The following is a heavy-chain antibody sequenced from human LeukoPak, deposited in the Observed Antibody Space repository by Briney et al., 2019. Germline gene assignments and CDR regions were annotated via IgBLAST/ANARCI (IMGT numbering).Heavy chain of an antibody. V-gene: IGHV3-15*01. Sequence: PGGSLRLSCAASGFTFGNAWMTWVRQAPGKGLEWVGRIKSKTDGETTDYAAPVKGRFTISRDDSKNTVYLQMNSLKTEDTAVYYCTRLALVPPDYWGQGTLVTVSS. J-gene: IGHJ4*02. CDR3: TRLALVPPDY. CDR2: IKSKTDGETT. CDR1: GFTFGNAW. D-gene: IGHD6-13*01.